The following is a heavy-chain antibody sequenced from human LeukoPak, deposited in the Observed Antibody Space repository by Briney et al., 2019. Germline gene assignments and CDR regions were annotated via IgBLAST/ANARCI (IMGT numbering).Heavy chain of an antibody. CDR2: MNPDTGNS. J-gene: IGHJ4*02. CDR3: ARLSQTPAYYDTSVYYYLGY. D-gene: IGHD3-22*01. CDR1: GYTFSRYD. Sequence: ASVKVSCKGSGYTFSRYDINWERHAPGQGLEWMGWMNPDTGNSGYAQKFQGRVTMTRDTSISTAYMQLSSLRSEDTAVYYCARLSQTPAYYDTSVYYYLGYWGQGTLVTVSS. V-gene: IGHV1-8*01.